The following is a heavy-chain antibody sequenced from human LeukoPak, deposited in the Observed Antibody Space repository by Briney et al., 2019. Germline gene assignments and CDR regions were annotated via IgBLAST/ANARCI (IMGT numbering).Heavy chain of an antibody. V-gene: IGHV1-8*01. CDR2: MNPNSGNT. CDR1: GYTFTSYD. CDR3: ARRPLPGYFFRGYYGMDV. J-gene: IGHJ6*02. Sequence: ASVKVSCKASGYTFTSYDINWVRRATGQGLEWMGWMNPNSGNTGYAQKFQGRVTMTRNTSISTAYVELSSLRSEDTAVYYCARRPLPGYFFRGYYGMDVWGQGTTVTVSS. D-gene: IGHD2/OR15-2a*01.